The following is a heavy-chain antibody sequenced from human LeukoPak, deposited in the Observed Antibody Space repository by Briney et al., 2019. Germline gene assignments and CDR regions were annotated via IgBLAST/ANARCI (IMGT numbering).Heavy chain of an antibody. CDR2: IWYDGSNK. J-gene: IGHJ3*02. CDR3: ARAPLYCSGGSCYLDAFDI. Sequence: PGGFLRLSCAASGFIFRSYGMHWVRQAPGKGLEWVAVIWYDGSNKYYADSVKGRFTISRDNSKNTLYLQMNSLRAEDTAVYYCARAPLYCSGGSCYLDAFDIWGQGTMVTVSS. CDR1: GFIFRSYG. D-gene: IGHD2-15*01. V-gene: IGHV3-33*01.